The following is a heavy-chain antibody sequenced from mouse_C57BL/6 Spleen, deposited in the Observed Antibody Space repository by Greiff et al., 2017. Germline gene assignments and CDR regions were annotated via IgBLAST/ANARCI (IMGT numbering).Heavy chain of an antibody. CDR3: ADDFSTSYWFAY. CDR1: GYTFTSYG. J-gene: IGHJ3*01. V-gene: IGHV1-81*01. D-gene: IGHD2-4*01. CDR2: IDPRSGNT. Sequence: VQLQQSGAELARPGASVKLSCKASGYTFTSYGISWVKQRTGQGLEWIGEIDPRSGNTYYTEKFKGKATLTADKSSSTAYMELRSLTSEDSAVYVCADDFSTSYWFAYWGQGTMVTVSA.